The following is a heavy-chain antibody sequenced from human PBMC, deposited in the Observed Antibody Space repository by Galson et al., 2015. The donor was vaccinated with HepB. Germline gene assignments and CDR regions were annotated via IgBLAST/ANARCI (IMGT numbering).Heavy chain of an antibody. D-gene: IGHD2-2*02. J-gene: IGHJ5*02. Sequence: SVKVSCKASGGTFSHYAISWVRQAPGQGPEWMGRFSPMLGVANYAQKFQGRVTINADKFTNTVYMELSSLRFEDTAVYYCARDCSSSVCYTRSTHAWENWFDPWGQGTLVTVSS. CDR3: ARDCSSSVCYTRSTHAWENWFDP. CDR1: GGTFSHYA. V-gene: IGHV1-69*04. CDR2: FSPMLGVA.